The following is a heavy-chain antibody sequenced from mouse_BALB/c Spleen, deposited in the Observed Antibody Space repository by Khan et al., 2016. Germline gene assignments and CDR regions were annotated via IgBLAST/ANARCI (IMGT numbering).Heavy chain of an antibody. J-gene: IGHJ3*01. CDR2: INPSTDYT. CDR1: GYTFTSYW. V-gene: IGHV1-7*01. CDR3: TTGSIRGWFAY. D-gene: IGHD1-2*01. Sequence: QVQLKQSGAELAKPGASMKMSCKASGYTFTSYWMHWVKQRPGQGLEWIGYINPSTDYTEYSQKFKDKATLTANKSSSTAYMQLSSLTSEDSAVYYCTTGSIRGWFAYWGQGTLVTVSA.